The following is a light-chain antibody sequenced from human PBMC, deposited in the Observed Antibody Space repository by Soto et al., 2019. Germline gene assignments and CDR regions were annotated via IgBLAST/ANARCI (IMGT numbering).Light chain of an antibody. V-gene: IGKV3-15*01. CDR2: GAS. Sequence: EIVMTQSPATLSVSPGGRATLSCRASQSIGDTLAWYQQKPGQAPRLLIYGASSRVTGFPARFSGSGSGTDFTLTISGLQSEDSGVYYCLQHYAWPWTFGQGTKVDIK. CDR3: LQHYAWPWT. J-gene: IGKJ1*01. CDR1: QSIGDT.